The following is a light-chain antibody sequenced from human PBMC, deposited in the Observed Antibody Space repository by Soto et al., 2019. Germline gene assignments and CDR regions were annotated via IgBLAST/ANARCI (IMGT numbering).Light chain of an antibody. J-gene: IGLJ2*01. CDR3: NSDAGSSV. CDR1: SSDVGGYNS. CDR2: EVN. V-gene: IGLV2-8*01. Sequence: QSALTQPPSASGSPGQSVTISCTGTSSDVGGYNSVSWYQQHPGKAPKLIIYEVNKRPSGVPNRFSGSKSGNTASLTVSGLQVEDEADYYCNSDAGSSVFGGGTKVTVL.